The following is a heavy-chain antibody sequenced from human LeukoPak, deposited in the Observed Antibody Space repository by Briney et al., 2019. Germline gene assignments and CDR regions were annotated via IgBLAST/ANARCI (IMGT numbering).Heavy chain of an antibody. J-gene: IGHJ4*02. V-gene: IGHV1-24*01. CDR3: ATDFKYYYDSSGPY. D-gene: IGHD3-22*01. CDR2: FDPEDGET. CDR1: GYTLTELS. Sequence: ASVKVSCKVSGYTLTELSMHWVRQAPGKGLEWMGGFDPEDGETIYAQKFQGRVTMTEDTSTDTAYMELSSLRSEDTAVYYCATDFKYYYDSSGPYWGQGTLVTVSS.